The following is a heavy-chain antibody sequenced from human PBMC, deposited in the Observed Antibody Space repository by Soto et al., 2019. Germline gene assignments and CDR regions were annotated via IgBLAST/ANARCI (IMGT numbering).Heavy chain of an antibody. D-gene: IGHD2-8*01. CDR1: GFTFSSYW. Sequence: GGSLRLSCAASGFTFSSYWMHWVRQAPGKGLVWVSRINSDGSSTSYADSVKGRFTISRDNAKNTLYLQMNSLRAEDRAGDYWACTYGASAFSFAYGGQGTLVTVSS. J-gene: IGHJ4*02. CDR2: INSDGSST. CDR3: ACTYGASAFSFAY. V-gene: IGHV3-74*01.